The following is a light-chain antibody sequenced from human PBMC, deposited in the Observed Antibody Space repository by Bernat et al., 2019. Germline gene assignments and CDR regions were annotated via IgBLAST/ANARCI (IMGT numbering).Light chain of an antibody. V-gene: IGLV2-8*01. Sequence: QSALTQPPSASGSPGQSVTISCTGTSSDVGGYNYVSWYQQHPGKAPKLTIYEVNKRPSGVPARFSGSKSGNTASLTVSGLQAEDEADYSCSSYTTSNTWVFGGGSKLTVL. CDR3: SSYTTSNTWV. J-gene: IGLJ3*02. CDR1: SSDVGGYNY. CDR2: EVN.